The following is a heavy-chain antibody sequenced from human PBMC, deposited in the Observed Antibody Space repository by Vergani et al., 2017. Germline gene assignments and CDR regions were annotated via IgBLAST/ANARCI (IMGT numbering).Heavy chain of an antibody. V-gene: IGHV1-69*13. Sequence: QVQLVQSGAEVKKPGSSVKVSCKASGGTFSSYAISWVRQAPGQGLEWMGRIIPIFGTANYAQKFQGRVTITADESTSTAYMELSSLRSEDTAVYYCARGHSVATIPTPYYCYGMDVWGQGTTVTVSS. D-gene: IGHD5-12*01. CDR2: IIPIFGTA. J-gene: IGHJ6*02. CDR1: GGTFSSYA. CDR3: ARGHSVATIPTPYYCYGMDV.